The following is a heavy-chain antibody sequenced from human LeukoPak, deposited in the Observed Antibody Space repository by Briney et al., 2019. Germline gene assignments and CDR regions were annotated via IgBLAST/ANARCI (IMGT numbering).Heavy chain of an antibody. V-gene: IGHV3-7*01. CDR3: TRWIGGFDY. CDR1: GFTFSNYW. D-gene: IGHD3-10*01. J-gene: IGHJ4*02. Sequence: PGGSLRLSCAASGFTFSNYWMNWVRQSPGKGLEWVANINHNGSEKYYLDSVEGRFTISRENSKDSLSLQMNSLRADDSAIYYCTRWIGGFDYWGQGALVTVSS. CDR2: INHNGSEK.